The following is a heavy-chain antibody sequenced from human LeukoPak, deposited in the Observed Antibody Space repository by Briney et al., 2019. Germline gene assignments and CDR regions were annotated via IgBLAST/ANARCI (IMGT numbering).Heavy chain of an antibody. J-gene: IGHJ4*02. Sequence: SVKVSCKASGYTFTSYGISWVRQAPGQGLEWMGGIIPIFGTANYAQKFQGRVTITADESTSTAYMELSSLRSEDTAVYYCARDAYYYDSSGYYYYFDYWGQGTLVTVSS. CDR3: ARDAYYYDSSGYYYYFDY. V-gene: IGHV1-69*13. D-gene: IGHD3-22*01. CDR2: IIPIFGTA. CDR1: GYTFTSYG.